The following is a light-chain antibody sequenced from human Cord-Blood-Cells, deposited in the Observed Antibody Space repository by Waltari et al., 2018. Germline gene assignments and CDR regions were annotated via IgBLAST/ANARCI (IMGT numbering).Light chain of an antibody. CDR3: SSYTSSSTWV. Sequence: QSALTQPPSVSGSPGQSVTISCTGTSSDVGSYNRVSWYQQPPGTTPKLIIYDVRNRPSGVPDRFSGSKSGNTASLTISGLQAEDEADYYCSSYTSSSTWVFGGGTKLTVL. J-gene: IGLJ3*02. V-gene: IGLV2-18*02. CDR2: DVR. CDR1: SSDVGSYNR.